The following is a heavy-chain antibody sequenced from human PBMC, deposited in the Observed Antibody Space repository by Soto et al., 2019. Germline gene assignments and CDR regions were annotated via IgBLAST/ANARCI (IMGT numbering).Heavy chain of an antibody. D-gene: IGHD3-10*01. CDR3: ARGSKESYPGSRIFDF. CDR2: INDSGGDS. J-gene: IGHJ4*02. Sequence: EVQLLESGGDLVQPGGSLRLSCVASGFTFGSRAMSWVRQAPGEGLEWVSTINDSGGDSKSVDSVRGRFAISRDNSKNTLYLQMSSLSAEDSGVYYCARGSKESYPGSRIFDFWGRGTLVTVSS. V-gene: IGHV3-23*01. CDR1: GFTFGSRA.